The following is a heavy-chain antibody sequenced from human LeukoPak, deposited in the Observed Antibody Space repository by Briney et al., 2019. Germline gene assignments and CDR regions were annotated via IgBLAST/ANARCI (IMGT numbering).Heavy chain of an antibody. CDR1: GFTFSSYW. V-gene: IGHV3-74*01. D-gene: IGHD3-10*01. Sequence: GGSLRLSCAASGFTFSSYWMHWVRQAPGKGLVWVSRINSDGSSTSYADSVKGRFTISRDNAKNTLSLQMNSLRADDTAVYYCARAHGSESYYSTFEYWGKRTLVTVSS. J-gene: IGHJ4*02. CDR2: INSDGSST. CDR3: ARAHGSESYYSTFEY.